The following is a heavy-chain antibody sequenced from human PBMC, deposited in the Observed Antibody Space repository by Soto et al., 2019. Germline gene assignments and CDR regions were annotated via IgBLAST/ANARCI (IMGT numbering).Heavy chain of an antibody. J-gene: IGHJ6*02. Sequence: QVPLQESGPGLVTPSETLSLSCTVSGVFICNHYWSWLRQTPGKGLEWIGYVHDSWGFNYNPSLKSRVAISLDTSKSQFSLKLTSVTATDTAVYYCARQGFGELHGLVDVWGQGTTVTVSS. CDR1: GVFICNHY. D-gene: IGHD3-10*01. CDR3: ARQGFGELHGLVDV. V-gene: IGHV4-59*08. CDR2: VHDSWGF.